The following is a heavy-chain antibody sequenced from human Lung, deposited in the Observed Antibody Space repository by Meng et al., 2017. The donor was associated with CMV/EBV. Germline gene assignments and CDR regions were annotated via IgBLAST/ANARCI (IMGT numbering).Heavy chain of an antibody. CDR1: GGSISSSNW. D-gene: IGHD6-19*01. V-gene: IGHV4-4*02. CDR3: ASFPPPGKQWLVTDY. CDR2: IYHSGST. Sequence: QVPLKESGPGLVNASGTLSLTCAVSGGSISSSNWWSWVRQPPGKGLEWIGEIYHSGSTNYNPSLKSRVTISVDKSKNQFSLKLSSVTAADTAVYYCASFPPPGKQWLVTDYWGQGTLVTVSS. J-gene: IGHJ4*02.